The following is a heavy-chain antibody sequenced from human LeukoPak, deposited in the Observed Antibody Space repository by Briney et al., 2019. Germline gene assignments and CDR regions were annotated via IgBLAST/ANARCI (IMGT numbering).Heavy chain of an antibody. CDR2: IYFSGGT. D-gene: IGHD3-16*01. CDR3: ATYVRPSYYYYYMDV. Sequence: KPSETLSLTCTVSGDSISSSNCYWGWIRQPPGKGLERIGSIYFSGGTYYNASLKSRVTISVDTSKNQFSLKLSSVTAADTAIYYCATYVRPSYYYYYMDVWGKGTTVTVSS. V-gene: IGHV4-39*01. CDR1: GDSISSSNCY. J-gene: IGHJ6*03.